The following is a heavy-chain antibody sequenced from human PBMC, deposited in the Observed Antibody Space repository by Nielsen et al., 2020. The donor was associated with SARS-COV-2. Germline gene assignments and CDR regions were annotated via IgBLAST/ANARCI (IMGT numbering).Heavy chain of an antibody. J-gene: IGHJ6*02. V-gene: IGHV4-59*01. D-gene: IGHD2-2*01. CDR3: ARLPYYGMDV. Sequence: SETLSLTCTVSGGSISSYYWSWIRQPPGKGLGWIGYIYYSGSTNYNPSLKSRVTISVDTSKNQFSLKLSSVTAADTAVYYCARLPYYGMDVWGQGTTVTVSS. CDR2: IYYSGST. CDR1: GGSISSYY.